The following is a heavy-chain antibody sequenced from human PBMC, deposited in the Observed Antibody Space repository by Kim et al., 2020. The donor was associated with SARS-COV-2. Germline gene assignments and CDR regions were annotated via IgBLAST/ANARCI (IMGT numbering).Heavy chain of an antibody. J-gene: IGHJ4*02. V-gene: IGHV4-34*01. Sequence: SETLSLTCAVYGGSFSGYYWSWIRQPPGKGLEWIGEINHSGSTNYNPSLKSRVTISVDTSKNQFSLKLSSVTAADTAVYYCARDRIAVAVVVPGEGGLIWGQGTLVTVSS. D-gene: IGHD6-19*01. CDR2: INHSGST. CDR3: ARDRIAVAVVVPGEGGLI. CDR1: GGSFSGYY.